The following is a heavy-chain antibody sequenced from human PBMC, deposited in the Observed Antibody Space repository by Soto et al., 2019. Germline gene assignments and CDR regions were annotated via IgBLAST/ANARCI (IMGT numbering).Heavy chain of an antibody. CDR3: ARGIKNIYAVDV. CDR2: INSDGSTT. CDR1: GFSISGYW. D-gene: IGHD3-10*01. V-gene: IGHV3-74*01. J-gene: IGHJ6*02. Sequence: EVQLVESGGGLIQPGGSLRLSCVASGFSISGYWMHWVRQAPGKGLVWVSRINSDGSTTNYADSVKGQFTLSRDNAESTVYLQMNSLRAEDTAVYYCARGIKNIYAVDVWGQGTTLTVSS.